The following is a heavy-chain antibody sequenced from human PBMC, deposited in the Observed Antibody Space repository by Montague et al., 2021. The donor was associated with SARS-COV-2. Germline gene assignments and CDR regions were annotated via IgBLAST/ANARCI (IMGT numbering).Heavy chain of an antibody. D-gene: IGHD6-13*01. CDR2: IRADETTT. V-gene: IGHV3-74*01. J-gene: IGHJ5*02. CDR3: VRAFSNSFKWFDP. Sequence: SLRLSCAASGFTFSAYWMHWVRQAPGQGLEWVARIRADETTTNYADSVKGRFTISRDNAQDTVYLHMTTLTAEDTAAYYCVRAFSNSFKWFDPWGQGTLVTVSS. CDR1: GFTFSAYW.